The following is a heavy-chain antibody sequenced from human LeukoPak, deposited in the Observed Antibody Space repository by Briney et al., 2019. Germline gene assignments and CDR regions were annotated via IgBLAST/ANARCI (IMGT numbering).Heavy chain of an antibody. CDR3: ARDKSPYYESSGYSPPAY. CDR1: GYTFTSYG. V-gene: IGHV1-18*01. CDR2: ISAYNGNT. Sequence: ASVKVSCKASGYTFTSYGISWVRQAPGQGLEWMGWISAYNGNTNYAQKLQGRVTMTTDTSTSPDYMELRSLRSDDTAVYYCARDKSPYYESSGYSPPAYWGQGTLVTVSS. D-gene: IGHD3-22*01. J-gene: IGHJ4*02.